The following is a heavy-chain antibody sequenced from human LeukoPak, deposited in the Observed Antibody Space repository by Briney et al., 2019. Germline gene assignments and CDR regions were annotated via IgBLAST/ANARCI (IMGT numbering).Heavy chain of an antibody. D-gene: IGHD2-21*01. Sequence: PSETLTLTCTVSGGPICRYDASCIRQPAGKGLEWIGRIYTSGSTNYNPSLKSRVTMSVDTSKNQFSLKLSSVTAADTAVYYCARNRRWGLFDAFDICGSGKMVTVSS. CDR2: IYTSGST. CDR1: GGPICRYD. V-gene: IGHV4-4*07. CDR3: ARNRRWGLFDAFDI. J-gene: IGHJ3*02.